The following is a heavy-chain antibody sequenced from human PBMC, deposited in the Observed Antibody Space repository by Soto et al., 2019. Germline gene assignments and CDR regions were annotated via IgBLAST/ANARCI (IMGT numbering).Heavy chain of an antibody. D-gene: IGHD3-10*01. Sequence: QVQLVQSGAEVKKPGSSVKVSCKASGGTFSSYAISWVRQAPGQGLEWMGGIIPIFGTANYAQKFQGRVTLTADESTSTAYTELSSLRSEDTAVYYRARVRESFQLPGGSDYWGQGTLVTVSS. CDR3: ARVRESFQLPGGSDY. J-gene: IGHJ4*02. CDR1: GGTFSSYA. V-gene: IGHV1-69*12. CDR2: IIPIFGTA.